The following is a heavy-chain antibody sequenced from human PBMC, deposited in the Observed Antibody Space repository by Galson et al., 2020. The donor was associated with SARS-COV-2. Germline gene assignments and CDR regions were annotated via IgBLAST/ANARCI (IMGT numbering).Heavy chain of an antibody. CDR2: IYYSGST. J-gene: IGHJ4*02. V-gene: IGHV4-39*01. CDR1: GGSISSSSYY. Sequence: SETLSLTCTVSGGSISSSSYYWGWIRQPPGKGLEWLGSIYYSGSTYYNPSLKSRVTISVDTSKNQFSLKLSSVTAADTAVYYCARIDDSSGYLLDYWGQGTLVTVSS. CDR3: ARIDDSSGYLLDY. D-gene: IGHD3-22*01.